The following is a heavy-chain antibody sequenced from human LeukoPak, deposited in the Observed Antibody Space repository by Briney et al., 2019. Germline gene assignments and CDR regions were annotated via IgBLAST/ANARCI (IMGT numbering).Heavy chain of an antibody. J-gene: IGHJ5*02. V-gene: IGHV1-24*01. CDR2: FDPEDGET. CDR1: GYTFTSYG. Sequence: ASVKVSCKASGYTFTSYGISWVRQAPGKGLEWMGGFDPEDGETIYAQKFQGRVTMTEDTSTDTAYMELSSLRSEDTAVYYCATDGGYDILTGYYRMGYNWFDPWGQGTLVTVSS. CDR3: ATDGGYDILTGYYRMGYNWFDP. D-gene: IGHD3-9*01.